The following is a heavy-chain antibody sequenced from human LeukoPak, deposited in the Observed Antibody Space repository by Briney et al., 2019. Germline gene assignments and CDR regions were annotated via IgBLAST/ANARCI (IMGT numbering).Heavy chain of an antibody. CDR1: GVTFRSYG. Sequence: PGGSLRLSCAAYGVTFRSYGMHWVRRAPGKGLEWVALISSDGNDKLYGDSVKGRFTISRDDSKSTLYLQMNSLRVEDTAVYYCTTKVIRGNSGDDYDDWGQGSLVTVSS. CDR3: TTKVIRGNSGDDYDD. D-gene: IGHD5-12*01. J-gene: IGHJ4*02. CDR2: ISSDGNDK. V-gene: IGHV3-30*03.